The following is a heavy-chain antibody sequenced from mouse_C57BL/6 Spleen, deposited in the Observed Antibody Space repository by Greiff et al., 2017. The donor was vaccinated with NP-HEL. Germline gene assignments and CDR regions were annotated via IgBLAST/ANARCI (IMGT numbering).Heavy chain of an antibody. D-gene: IGHD2-3*01. J-gene: IGHJ2*01. V-gene: IGHV1-82*01. CDR2: IYPGDGDT. CDR3: ARSEDGYYDFDY. Sequence: QVQLKQSGPELVKPGASVKISCKASGYAFSSSWMNWVKQRPGKGLEWIGRIYPGDGDTNYNGKFKGKATLTADKSSSTAYMQLSSLTSEDSAVYFCARSEDGYYDFDYWGQGTTLTVSS. CDR1: GYAFSSSW.